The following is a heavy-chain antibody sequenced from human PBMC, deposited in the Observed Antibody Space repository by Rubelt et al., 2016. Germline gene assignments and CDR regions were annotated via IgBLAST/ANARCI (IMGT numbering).Heavy chain of an antibody. CDR3: ARAGPYRNWFDP. D-gene: IGHD4-11*01. V-gene: IGHV4-4*02. CDR1: GGSISSSNW. CDR2: INHSGST. Sequence: QVQLQESGPGLVKPSGTLSLTCAVSGGSISSSNWWSWIRQPPGKGLQWIGEINHSGSTNYNPSRKSLVTISVDTSKTQFSLKLSSWTAADTAVYYCARAGPYRNWFDPWGQGTLVTVSS. J-gene: IGHJ5*02.